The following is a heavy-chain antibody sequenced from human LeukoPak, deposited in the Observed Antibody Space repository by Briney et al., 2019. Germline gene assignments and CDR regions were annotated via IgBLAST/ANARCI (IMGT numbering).Heavy chain of an antibody. CDR3: ARGYCSGGSCYSVDF. Sequence: ASVKVSCKASGYTFTGYYMHWVRQAPGQGLEWMGWINPNSGGTNYAQKFQGRVTTTRDTSISTAYMELSRLRSDDTAVYYCARGYCSGGSCYSVDFWGQGTLVTVSS. CDR2: INPNSGGT. CDR1: GYTFTGYY. J-gene: IGHJ4*02. D-gene: IGHD2-15*01. V-gene: IGHV1-2*02.